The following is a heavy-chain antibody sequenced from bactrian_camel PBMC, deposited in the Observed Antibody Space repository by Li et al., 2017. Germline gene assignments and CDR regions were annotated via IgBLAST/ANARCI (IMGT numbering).Heavy chain of an antibody. D-gene: IGHD2*01. J-gene: IGHJ4*01. CDR3: VANTERWCAVVGGGLVTTGRHY. Sequence: VQLVESGGGSVQAGQSLRLTCQDSRRTFSRASMAWFRQAPGKKRKGVAYTRVSGDDMDYDDSEAGRFTISIENARNMVYLQMDSLKPEDTALYYCVANTERWCAVVGGGLVTTGRHYQGQGTQVTVS. CDR2: TRVSGDDM. V-gene: IGHV3S68*01. CDR1: RRTFSRAS.